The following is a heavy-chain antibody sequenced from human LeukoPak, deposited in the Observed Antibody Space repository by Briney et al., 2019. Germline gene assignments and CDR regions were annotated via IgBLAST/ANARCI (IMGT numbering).Heavy chain of an antibody. J-gene: IGHJ5*02. CDR3: ASLRGYCSSTSCYLLDWFDP. Sequence: ASVKVSCKASGYTFTSYYMHWVRQAPGQGLEWMGIINPSGGSTSYAQKFQGRVTMTRDTSTSTVYMELSSLRSEDTAVYYCASLRGYCSSTSCYLLDWFDPWGQGTLVTVSS. CDR2: INPSGGST. V-gene: IGHV1-46*01. CDR1: GYTFTSYY. D-gene: IGHD2-2*01.